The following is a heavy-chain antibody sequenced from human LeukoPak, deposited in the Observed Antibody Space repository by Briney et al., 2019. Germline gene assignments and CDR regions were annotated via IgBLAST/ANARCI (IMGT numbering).Heavy chain of an antibody. CDR1: GFTFNSYW. V-gene: IGHV3-74*01. Sequence: GGSLRLSCAASGFTFNSYWMHWVRQSPGKGLVWVSRINFDGSSTNYADSVKGRFSISRDNAKNTLYLQMNSLRAEDTAVYYCLRARPPHYYSDYWGQGTLVTVSS. CDR3: LRARPPHYYSDY. CDR2: INFDGSST. J-gene: IGHJ4*02.